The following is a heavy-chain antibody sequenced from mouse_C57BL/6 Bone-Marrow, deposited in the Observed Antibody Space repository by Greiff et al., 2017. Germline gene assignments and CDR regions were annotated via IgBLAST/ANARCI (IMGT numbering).Heavy chain of an antibody. Sequence: EVKLMESGGGLVQPGESLKLSCESNEYEFPSPEMSWVRKTPEPQLVLVASINSDGGSTYYPDTMERRFIISRDNTKKTLYLQMSSLRSEDTALYYCAGLWDEVAYWGQGTLVTVSA. D-gene: IGHD4-1*01. V-gene: IGHV5-2*01. CDR1: EYEFPSPE. CDR2: INSDGGST. CDR3: AGLWDEVAY. J-gene: IGHJ3*01.